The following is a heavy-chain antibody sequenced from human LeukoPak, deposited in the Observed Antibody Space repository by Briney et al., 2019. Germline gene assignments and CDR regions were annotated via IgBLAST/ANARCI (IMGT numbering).Heavy chain of an antibody. CDR3: ARGLEDRISIFGVVKFYYFDF. V-gene: IGHV4-34*01. D-gene: IGHD3-3*01. CDR2: IDHSGSS. Sequence: SETLSLTCAVYGGSFSNYYWTWIRQPPGKGLEWIGEIDHSGSSHYNPSLKSRVTISVDTSKNQLSLKLSSVAAADTAVYYCARGLEDRISIFGVVKFYYFDFWGQGTLVTVSS. J-gene: IGHJ4*02. CDR1: GGSFSNYY.